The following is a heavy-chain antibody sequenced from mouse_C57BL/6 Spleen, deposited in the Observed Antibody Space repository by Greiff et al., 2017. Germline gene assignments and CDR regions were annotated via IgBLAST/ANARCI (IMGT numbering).Heavy chain of an antibody. CDR2: ISDGGSYT. CDR3: ARDRGYVNYYFDY. CDR1: GFTFSSYA. Sequence: EVMLVESGGGLVKPGGSLKLSCAASGFTFSSYAMSWVRQTPEKRLEWVATISDGGSYTYYPDNVKGRFTISRDNAKNNLYLQMSHLKSEDTAMYYCARDRGYVNYYFDYWGQGTTLTVSS. D-gene: IGHD2-1*01. V-gene: IGHV5-4*01. J-gene: IGHJ2*01.